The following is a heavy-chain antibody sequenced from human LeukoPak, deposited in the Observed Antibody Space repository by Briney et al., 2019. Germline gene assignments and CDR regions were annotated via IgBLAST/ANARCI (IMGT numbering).Heavy chain of an antibody. Sequence: GGSLRLSCAASGFPFSTYAMNWVRQAPGKGLEWVPVITGSGGFTQYADSVKGRFTISRDNSKNTVYLQMNSLRVEDTALYYCVRSLDYWGQGTLVTVSS. CDR3: VRSLDY. V-gene: IGHV3-23*01. CDR2: ITGSGGFT. CDR1: GFPFSTYA. J-gene: IGHJ4*02.